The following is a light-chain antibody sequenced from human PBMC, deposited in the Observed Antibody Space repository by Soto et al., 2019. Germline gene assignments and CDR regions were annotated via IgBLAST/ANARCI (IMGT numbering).Light chain of an antibody. J-gene: IGLJ2*01. CDR1: SSSIGAGYD. CDR3: QSYDSSLSGSGVV. Sequence: QTVVTQPPSVSGAPGQRVTISCTGSSSSIGAGYDVHWYQQLPGTAPKLLIYGNTNRPSGVPDRFSGSKSGTSASLAITGLQAEDEADYYCQSYDSSLSGSGVVFGGGTKLTVL. CDR2: GNT. V-gene: IGLV1-40*01.